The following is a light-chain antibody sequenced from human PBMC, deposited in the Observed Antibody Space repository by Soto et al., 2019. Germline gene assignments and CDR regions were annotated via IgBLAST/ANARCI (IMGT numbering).Light chain of an antibody. Sequence: QSALIQPASVSGSPGQSITISCTGTSSDVGGYNYVSWYQQHPGKAPKLMIYDVSNRPSGVSNRFSGSKSGNTASLTISGLQAEDEADYYCNSYTSSSTDVFGTGTKVTVL. V-gene: IGLV2-14*01. CDR3: NSYTSSSTDV. J-gene: IGLJ1*01. CDR2: DVS. CDR1: SSDVGGYNY.